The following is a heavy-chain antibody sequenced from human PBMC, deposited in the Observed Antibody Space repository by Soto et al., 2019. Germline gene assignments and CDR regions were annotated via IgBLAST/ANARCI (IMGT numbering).Heavy chain of an antibody. J-gene: IGHJ5*02. D-gene: IGHD5-18*01. CDR1: GGSISSSSYY. CDR2: IYYSGST. V-gene: IGHV4-39*01. CDR3: ARSYSYGSALGFDP. Sequence: SETLSLTCTVSGGSISSSSYYWGWIRQPPGKGLEWIGSIYYSGSTYYNPSLKSRVTISVDTSKNQFSLKLSSVTAADTAVYYCARSYSYGSALGFDPWGQGTLVTVS.